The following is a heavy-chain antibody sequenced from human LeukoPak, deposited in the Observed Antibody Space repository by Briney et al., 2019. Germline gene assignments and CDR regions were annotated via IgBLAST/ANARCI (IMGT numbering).Heavy chain of an antibody. CDR2: INHSGST. CDR3: ARGSGSYYDILTGYSTLDY. V-gene: IGHV4-34*01. Sequence: SETLSLTCAVYGGSFSGYYWSWIRQPPGKGLEWIGEINHSGSTNYNPSLKSRVTISVDTSKNQFSLKLSSVTAADTAVYYCARGSGSYYDILTGYSTLDYWGQGTLVTVSS. CDR1: GGSFSGYY. J-gene: IGHJ4*02. D-gene: IGHD3-9*01.